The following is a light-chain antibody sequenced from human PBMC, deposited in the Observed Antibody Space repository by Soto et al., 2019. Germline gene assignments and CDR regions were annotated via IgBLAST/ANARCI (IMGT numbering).Light chain of an antibody. Sequence: QSVLTQPPSASASLGASVTLTCTLSSGYSDYNVDWYQQRPGKGPRLVMRVGPGGIVGSKGNGIPDRLSVLGSGLNRYLTIKNIQEEDESDYHCGADHGSGANFVKVFGGGTKVTVL. CDR3: GADHGSGANFVKV. CDR1: SGYSDYN. CDR2: VGPGGIVG. J-gene: IGLJ2*01. V-gene: IGLV9-49*03.